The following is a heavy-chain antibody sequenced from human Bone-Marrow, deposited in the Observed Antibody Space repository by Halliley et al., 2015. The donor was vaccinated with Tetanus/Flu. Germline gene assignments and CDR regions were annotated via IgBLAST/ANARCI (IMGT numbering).Heavy chain of an antibody. CDR3: ARIYYTHYYGLDV. V-gene: IGHV4-31*02. Sequence: WIGYIDYSGTPYYSPSLKRRVPMSVDSSKNQFSLRLSSVTAADAAVFYCARIYYTHYYGLDVWGQGTTVTVSS. CDR2: IDYSGTP. J-gene: IGHJ6*02. D-gene: IGHD3-3*01.